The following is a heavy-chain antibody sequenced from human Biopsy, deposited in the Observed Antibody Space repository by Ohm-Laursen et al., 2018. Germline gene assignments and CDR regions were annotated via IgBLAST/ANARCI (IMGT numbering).Heavy chain of an antibody. J-gene: IGHJ3*02. CDR1: GGSLSGYS. Sequence: PGTLSLTWTVSGGSLSGYSWNWIRQPAGKGLEWIGRIYASETTHFNPSLRSRLIMSVDTSRNQFSLRLSSVTAADTAIYYCAREFTYNYGAKGALDIWGQGTKVTVSS. V-gene: IGHV4-4*07. CDR2: IYASETT. CDR3: AREFTYNYGAKGALDI. D-gene: IGHD4/OR15-4a*01.